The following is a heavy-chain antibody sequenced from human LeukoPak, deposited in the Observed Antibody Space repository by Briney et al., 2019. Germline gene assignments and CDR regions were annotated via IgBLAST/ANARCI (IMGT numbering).Heavy chain of an antibody. J-gene: IGHJ5*02. D-gene: IGHD3-10*01. CDR2: IYYSGST. CDR3: ARQGYYYGSGSYPFDP. Sequence: PSETLSLTCTVSGGSISSSSYYWGWIRQPPGKGLEWIGSIYYSGSTYYNPSLKSRVTISVDTSKNQFSLKLSSVTAADTAVYYCARQGYYYGSGSYPFDPWGQGTLVTVSS. V-gene: IGHV4-39*01. CDR1: GGSISSSSYY.